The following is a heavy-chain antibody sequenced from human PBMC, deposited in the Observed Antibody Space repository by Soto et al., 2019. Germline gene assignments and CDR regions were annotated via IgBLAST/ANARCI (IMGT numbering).Heavy chain of an antibody. V-gene: IGHV4-59*08. Sequence: SEALSLTCTVSGGSISSYYWSWIRQPPGKGLEWIGYIYYSGSTNYNPSLKSRVTISVDTSKNQFSLKLSSVTAADTAVYYCARLVVVAATRWFDYWGQGTLVTVSS. CDR2: IYYSGST. J-gene: IGHJ4*02. D-gene: IGHD2-15*01. CDR1: GGSISSYY. CDR3: ARLVVVAATRWFDY.